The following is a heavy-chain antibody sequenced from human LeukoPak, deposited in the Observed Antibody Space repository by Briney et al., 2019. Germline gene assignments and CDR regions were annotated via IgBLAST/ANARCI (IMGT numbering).Heavy chain of an antibody. Sequence: ASVKVSCKASGYTFTGYYINWVRQAPGQGLEWMGWINPNTGGTNYEQKFQGRVTMTRDTSISTAHMELSRLSSDDTAVYYCARGAYWNYYYYDMDVWGQGTTVTVSS. CDR1: GYTFTGYY. V-gene: IGHV1-2*02. J-gene: IGHJ6*02. CDR3: ARGAYWNYYYYDMDV. D-gene: IGHD1-1*01. CDR2: INPNTGGT.